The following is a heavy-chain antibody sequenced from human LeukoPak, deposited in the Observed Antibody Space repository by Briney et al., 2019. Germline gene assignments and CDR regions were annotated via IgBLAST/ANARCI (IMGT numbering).Heavy chain of an antibody. CDR2: IIPIFGTA. J-gene: IGHJ4*02. CDR1: GGTFSSYA. V-gene: IGHV1-69*13. D-gene: IGHD3-10*01. CDR3: ARRVFYGSGNYPYYFDY. Sequence: SVKVSCKASGGTFSSYAISWVRQAPGQGLEWMGGIIPIFGTANFAQKFQGRVTITADESTSTAYMELSSLRSEDTAVYYCARRVFYGSGNYPYYFDYWGQGTLVTVSS.